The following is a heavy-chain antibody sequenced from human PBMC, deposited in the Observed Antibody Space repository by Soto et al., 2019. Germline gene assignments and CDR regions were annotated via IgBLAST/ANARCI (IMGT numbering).Heavy chain of an antibody. CDR1: GFTFSSYG. V-gene: IGHV3-33*01. D-gene: IGHD1-26*01. CDR2: IWYDGSNK. J-gene: IGHJ4*02. Sequence: PGGSLRLSCAASGFTFSSYGMHWVRQAPGKGLEWVAVIWYDGSNKYYADSVKGRFTISRDNSKNTLYLQMNSLRAEDTAVYYCARASENVLVGATDPFDYWGQGTLVTVSS. CDR3: ARASENVLVGATDPFDY.